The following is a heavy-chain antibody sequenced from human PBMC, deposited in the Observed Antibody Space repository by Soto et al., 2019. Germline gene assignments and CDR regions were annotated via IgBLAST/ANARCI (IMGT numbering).Heavy chain of an antibody. CDR2: ISYDGSNK. CDR3: ARDGVGVVPAAIRFDY. Sequence: QVQLVESGGGVVQPGRSLRLSCATSGFTFSSYAIHWVRQAPGNGLEWVAVISYDGSNKNYADSVKGRFTISRDNSKNTVDLQMNSLRAEDTSVYYCARDGVGVVPAAIRFDYWGQGTLVIVSS. J-gene: IGHJ4*02. D-gene: IGHD2-2*01. V-gene: IGHV3-30-3*01. CDR1: GFTFSSYA.